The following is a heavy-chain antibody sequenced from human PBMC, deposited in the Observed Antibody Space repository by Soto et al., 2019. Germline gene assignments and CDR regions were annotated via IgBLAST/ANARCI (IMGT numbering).Heavy chain of an antibody. V-gene: IGHV3-30-3*01. Sequence: SGGSLRLSCAASGFTFSSYAMHWVRQAPGKGLEWVAVISYDGSNKYYADSVKGRFTISRDNSKNTLYLQMNSPRAEDTAVYYCARDLDRAGDYVGYWGQGTLVTVSS. D-gene: IGHD6-19*01. CDR3: ARDLDRAGDYVGY. CDR1: GFTFSSYA. J-gene: IGHJ4*02. CDR2: ISYDGSNK.